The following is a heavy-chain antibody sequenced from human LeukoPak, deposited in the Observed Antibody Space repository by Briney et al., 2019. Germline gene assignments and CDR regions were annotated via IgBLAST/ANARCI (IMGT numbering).Heavy chain of an antibody. J-gene: IGHJ3*02. Sequence: GGSLRLSCAASGFTFSSYSMNWVRQAPGKGLEWVSSISSSSSYIYYADSVKGRFTISRDNAKNSLYLQMNSLRAEDTAVYCGASRGIVVLYGYAFDIWGQGTMVTVSS. CDR3: ASRGIVVLYGYAFDI. CDR2: ISSSSSYI. CDR1: GFTFSSYS. V-gene: IGHV3-21*01. D-gene: IGHD3-22*01.